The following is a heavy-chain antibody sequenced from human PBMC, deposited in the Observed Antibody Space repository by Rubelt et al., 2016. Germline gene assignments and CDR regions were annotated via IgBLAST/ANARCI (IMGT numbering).Heavy chain of an antibody. CDR2: INPNSGGT. CDR1: GYTFTGYY. Sequence: QMQLVQSGAEVKKPGASVKVSCKASGYTFTGYYMHWVRQAPGQGLEWMGWINPNSGGTNYAQKLQARVTMTRETSISTAYMGLSRLRSDDTAVYYCARFAIGGHSSGYLFDYWGQGTLVTVSS. V-gene: IGHV1-2*02. D-gene: IGHD3-22*01. CDR3: ARFAIGGHSSGYLFDY. J-gene: IGHJ4*02.